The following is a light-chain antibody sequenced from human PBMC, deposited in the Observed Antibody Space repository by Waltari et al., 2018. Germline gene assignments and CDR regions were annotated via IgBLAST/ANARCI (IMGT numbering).Light chain of an antibody. V-gene: IGLV3-1*01. CDR3: QALGTGAWV. CDR2: QDT. CDR1: SLGNKD. J-gene: IGLJ3*02. Sequence: SYELTQLPSVSVSPGQTASIPCSGDSLGNKDASWYQQKPVKSPLLVIYQDTNRPSGIPERFSGSKSGNAATLTISGTQAMDEADYYCQALGTGAWVFGGGTKLTVL.